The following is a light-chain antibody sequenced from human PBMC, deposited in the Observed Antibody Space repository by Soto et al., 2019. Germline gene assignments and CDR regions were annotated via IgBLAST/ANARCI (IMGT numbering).Light chain of an antibody. CDR3: QQYGPSPPYT. CDR1: QSVSSSY. CDR2: GAS. V-gene: IGKV3-20*01. Sequence: EIVLTQSPGTLSSSPGERATLSCRASQSVSSSYLAWYQQKPGQAPRLLIYGASCRATGGPDRFSGSGSGTDFTLTISRLEPEDFAVYYCQQYGPSPPYTFGRGTKLEIK. J-gene: IGKJ2*01.